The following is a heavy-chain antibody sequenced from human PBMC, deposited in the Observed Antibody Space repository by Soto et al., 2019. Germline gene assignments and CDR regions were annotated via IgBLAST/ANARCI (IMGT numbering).Heavy chain of an antibody. D-gene: IGHD3-10*01. CDR3: AGSAGVGEDSDAFDI. CDR1: GFTFSSYA. CDR2: ISYDGSNK. Sequence: QVQLVESGGGAVQPGRSLRLSCAASGFTFSSYAMHCVRKAPGTALEWVAGISYDGSNKYYADSVKGRFTISRDNSKNTLYLHMGRLRGEDTAVYYCAGSAGVGEDSDAFDIWGQGTIVTVGS. V-gene: IGHV3-30-3*01. J-gene: IGHJ3*02.